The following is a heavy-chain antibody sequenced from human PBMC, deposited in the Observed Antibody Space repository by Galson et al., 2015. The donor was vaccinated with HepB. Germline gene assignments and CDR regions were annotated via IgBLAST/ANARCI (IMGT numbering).Heavy chain of an antibody. CDR1: GFTFSSYG. Sequence: SLRLSCAASGFTFSSYGMHWVRQAPGKGLEWVAVISYDGSNKYYADSVKGRFTISRDNSKNTLYLQMNSLRAEDTAVYYCARDMYSSGWYLAFDIWGQGTMV. CDR2: ISYDGSNK. J-gene: IGHJ3*02. V-gene: IGHV3-30*19. CDR3: ARDMYSSGWYLAFDI. D-gene: IGHD6-19*01.